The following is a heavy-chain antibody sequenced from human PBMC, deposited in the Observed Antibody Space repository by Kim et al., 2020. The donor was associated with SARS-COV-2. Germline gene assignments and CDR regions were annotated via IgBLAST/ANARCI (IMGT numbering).Heavy chain of an antibody. Sequence: ASVKVSCKASGYTFTSDINWVRQATGQGLEWMGWMNPNKDRTGYAQKFQGRVTMTWDTSISTAYMEVSSLRSEDTAVYFCARVPRWGYFDYWGQGTLVTVSS. V-gene: IGHV1-8*01. D-gene: IGHD7-27*01. J-gene: IGHJ4*02. CDR3: ARVPRWGYFDY. CDR1: GYTFTSD. CDR2: MNPNKDRT.